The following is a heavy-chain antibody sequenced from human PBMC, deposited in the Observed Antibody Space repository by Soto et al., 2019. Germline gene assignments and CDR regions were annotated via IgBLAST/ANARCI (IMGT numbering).Heavy chain of an antibody. J-gene: IGHJ4*02. CDR2: IYYSGST. CDR3: ARENNVLPGGYFDY. V-gene: IGHV4-59*12. Sequence: SETLSLTCTVSGGSISSYYWSWIRQPPVKGLEWIGYIYYSGSTNYNPSLKSRVTISVDRSKNQFSLKLSSVTAADTAVYYCARENNVLPGGYFDYWGQGTLVTVSS. CDR1: GGSISSYY. D-gene: IGHD3-10*01.